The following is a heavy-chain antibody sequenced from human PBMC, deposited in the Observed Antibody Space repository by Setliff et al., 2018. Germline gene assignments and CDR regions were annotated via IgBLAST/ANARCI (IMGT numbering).Heavy chain of an antibody. CDR1: GFSLSTSLVG. Sequence: SGPTLVNPTQTLTLTCTFSGFSLSTSLVGVGWIRQPPGKALEWLALIYWNDEKRYSPSLKSRLTITKDTSKNQVVLTMTNMDPVDTATYYCAHIAGGGNSPRHDYWGQGTLVTVSS. J-gene: IGHJ4*02. CDR3: AHIAGGGNSPRHDY. CDR2: IYWNDEK. D-gene: IGHD2-21*01. V-gene: IGHV2-5*01.